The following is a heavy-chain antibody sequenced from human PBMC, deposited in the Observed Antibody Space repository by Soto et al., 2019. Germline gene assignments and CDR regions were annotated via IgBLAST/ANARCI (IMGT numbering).Heavy chain of an antibody. D-gene: IGHD6-6*01. J-gene: IGHJ5*02. CDR1: GYTFTSHG. V-gene: IGHV1-18*01. CDR2: INAYDGNT. Sequence: QVQLVQSGAEVKKPAASVKVCCKASGYTFTSHGISWVRQAPGQGLEWMGWINAYDGNTNYAQKLQGRVTMTTDTSTNTAYMELRSLRSDDTAVYYCATTVSYIWFDPWGQGTMVTVSS. CDR3: ATTVSYIWFDP.